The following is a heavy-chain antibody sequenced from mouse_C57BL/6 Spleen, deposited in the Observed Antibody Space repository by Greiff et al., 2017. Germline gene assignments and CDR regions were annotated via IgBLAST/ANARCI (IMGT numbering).Heavy chain of an antibody. CDR1: GYTFTSYW. CDR3: AISGALYYGGDY. Sequence: QVQLQQPGAELVMPGASVKLSCKASGYTFTSYWMHWVKQRPGQGLEWIGEIDPSDSYTNYNQKFKGKSTLTVDKSSSTAYMQLSSLTSEDSAVYYCAISGALYYGGDYWGQGTTLTVSS. CDR2: IDPSDSYT. D-gene: IGHD1-1*01. V-gene: IGHV1-69*01. J-gene: IGHJ2*01.